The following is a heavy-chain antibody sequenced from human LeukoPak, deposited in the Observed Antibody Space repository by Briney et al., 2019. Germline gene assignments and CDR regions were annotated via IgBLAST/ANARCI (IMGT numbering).Heavy chain of an antibody. J-gene: IGHJ4*02. CDR3: TTGTWIQLWLADY. D-gene: IGHD5-18*01. V-gene: IGHV3-15*01. CDR1: GFTFSNAC. Sequence: GGSLRLSCAASGFTFSNACMSWVRQAPGKGLEWAGHVKTKTDGGTTDYAAPVKGRFTISRDDSKNTLYLQMNSLKTEDTAVYYCTTGTWIQLWLADYWGQGTLVTVSS. CDR2: VKTKTDGGTT.